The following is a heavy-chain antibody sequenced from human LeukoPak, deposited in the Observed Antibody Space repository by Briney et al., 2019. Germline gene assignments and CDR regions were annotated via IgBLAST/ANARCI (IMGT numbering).Heavy chain of an antibody. CDR2: IRSKANSYAT. V-gene: IGHV3-73*01. Sequence: GGSLRLSCAASGFAFSGSAMHWVRQAPGKGLGWVGRIRSKANSYATAYAASVKGRFIVSRDDSKNTAYLQMNGLKTEDTAVYYCTSYDFGVVSPFDYWGQGTLVTVSS. CDR1: GFAFSGSA. CDR3: TSYDFGVVSPFDY. J-gene: IGHJ4*02. D-gene: IGHD3-3*01.